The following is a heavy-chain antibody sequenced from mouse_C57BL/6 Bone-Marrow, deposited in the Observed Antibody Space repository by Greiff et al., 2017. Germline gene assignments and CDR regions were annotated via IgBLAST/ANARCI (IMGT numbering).Heavy chain of an antibody. CDR2: IDPSDSYT. CDR1: DYTFTSYW. V-gene: IGHV1-69*01. Sequence: VQLQQPGAELVMPGASVKLSCKASDYTFTSYWMHWVKQRPGQGLEWIGEIDPSDSYTNYNQKFKGKSTLTVDKSSSTAYMQLSSLTSEDSAVYYCAHYDGYSFAYWGQGTLVTVSA. CDR3: AHYDGYSFAY. J-gene: IGHJ3*01. D-gene: IGHD2-3*01.